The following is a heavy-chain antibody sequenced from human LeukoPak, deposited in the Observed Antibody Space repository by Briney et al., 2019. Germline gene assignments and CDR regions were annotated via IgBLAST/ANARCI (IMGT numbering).Heavy chain of an antibody. J-gene: IGHJ5*02. CDR3: ARDRYYYDSSGYLNWFDP. CDR2: IYYSGST. Sequence: SETLSLTCTVSGGSISSYYWGWIRQPPGKGLEWIGSIYYSGSTYYKSSLKSRVTVSVDASKNQYSLRVRSVTAADTAVYYCARDRYYYDSSGYLNWFDPWGQGTLVTVSS. D-gene: IGHD3-22*01. CDR1: GGSISSYY. V-gene: IGHV4-39*07.